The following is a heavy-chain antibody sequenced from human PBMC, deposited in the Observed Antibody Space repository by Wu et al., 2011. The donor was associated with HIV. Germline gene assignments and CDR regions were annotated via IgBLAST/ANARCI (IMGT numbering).Heavy chain of an antibody. CDR3: ARGPWIGATQNDAFDI. D-gene: IGHD1-26*01. Sequence: GASVKVSCKASGYTFTSYGMTWVRQAPGQGLEWMGWISTHNGDTNSAQKLQDRVTMTTDTSTSTAYMEMRTLRSDDTAVYYCARGPWIGATQNDAFDIWGQGTMVTVSS. CDR1: GYTFTSYG. CDR2: ISTHNGDT. J-gene: IGHJ3*02. V-gene: IGHV1-18*01.